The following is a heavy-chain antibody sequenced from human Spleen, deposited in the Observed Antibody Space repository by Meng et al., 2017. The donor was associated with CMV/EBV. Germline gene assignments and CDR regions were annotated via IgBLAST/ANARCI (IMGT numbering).Heavy chain of an antibody. J-gene: IGHJ6*02. D-gene: IGHD2-21*01. V-gene: IGHV3-9*01. Sequence: SLKISCAASGFTFDDYAMHWVRQAPGKGLEWVSGISWNSGSIGYADSVKGRFTISRDNSKNTVYLQMNGLRAEDTAVYYCAKSPVVVLPYYYGMDVWGQGTTVTVSS. CDR1: GFTFDDYA. CDR3: AKSPVVVLPYYYGMDV. CDR2: ISWNSGSI.